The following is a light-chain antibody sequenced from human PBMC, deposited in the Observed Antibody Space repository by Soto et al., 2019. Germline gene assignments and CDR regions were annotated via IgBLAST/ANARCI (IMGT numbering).Light chain of an antibody. CDR1: RSNIGTNY. CDR3: AAWDDSLNGVA. CDR2: RSN. V-gene: IGLV1-47*01. J-gene: IGLJ2*01. Sequence: QSVLTQPPSASGTPGQRVTISCSGSRSNIGTNYVYWYQQLPGAAPKLLIYRSNQRPSGVPDRFSGSKSGTSASLAISGLRSEDEADYYCAAWDDSLNGVAFGGGTEVTVL.